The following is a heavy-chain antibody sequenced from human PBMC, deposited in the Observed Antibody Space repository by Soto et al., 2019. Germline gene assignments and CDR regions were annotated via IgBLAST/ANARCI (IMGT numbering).Heavy chain of an antibody. CDR1: GYSISSGYY. J-gene: IGHJ3*02. D-gene: IGHD7-27*01. Sequence: KTSETLSLTCAVSGYSISSGYYWGWIRQPPGKGLEWIGSIYHSGSTYYNPSLKSRVTISVDTSKNQFSLKLSSVTAADTAVYYCARDGNSGAFDIWGQGTMVTVSS. CDR3: ARDGNSGAFDI. CDR2: IYHSGST. V-gene: IGHV4-38-2*02.